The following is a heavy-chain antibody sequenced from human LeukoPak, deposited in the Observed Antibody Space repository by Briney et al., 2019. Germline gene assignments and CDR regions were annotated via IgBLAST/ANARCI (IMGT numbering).Heavy chain of an antibody. Sequence: SETLSLTCTVSGDSISSGDYYWSWIRQHPGKGLEWVGYIYYSGSTYYNPSLKSRVTLSVDTSKNQFSLKLSSVTAADTAVYYCARHVSHVTPASYWGQGTLVTVSS. J-gene: IGHJ4*02. D-gene: IGHD2-2*01. CDR3: ARHVSHVTPASY. CDR1: GDSISSGDYY. CDR2: IYYSGST. V-gene: IGHV4-30-4*01.